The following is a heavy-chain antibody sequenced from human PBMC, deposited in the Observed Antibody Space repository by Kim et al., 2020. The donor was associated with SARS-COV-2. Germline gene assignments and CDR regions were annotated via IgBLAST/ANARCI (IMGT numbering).Heavy chain of an antibody. CDR3: ARGNYDFWSGYHDYGMDV. CDR2: IYHSGST. Sequence: SETLSLTCAVSGVSISSGAYSWSWIRQPPGKGLEWIGYIYHSGSTYYNPSLKSRVTISVDRSKNQFSLKLSSVTAADTAVYYCARGNYDFWSGYHDYGMDVWGQGTTVTVSS. CDR1: GVSISSGAYS. D-gene: IGHD3-3*01. V-gene: IGHV4-30-2*01. J-gene: IGHJ6*02.